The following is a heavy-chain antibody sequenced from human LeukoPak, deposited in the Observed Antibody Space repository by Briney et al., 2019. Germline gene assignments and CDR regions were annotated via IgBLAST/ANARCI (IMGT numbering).Heavy chain of an antibody. V-gene: IGHV4-39*07. D-gene: IGHD1-26*01. CDR2: IYYSGTT. CDR3: ARLYSGSYYYFDY. CDR1: GGSISSSSYY. Sequence: SETLSLTCIVSGGSISSSSYYWGWIRQPPGKGLEWIGSIYYSGTTYYNPSLKSRVTISVDTSKNQFSLKLSSVTAADTAVYYCARLYSGSYYYFDYWGQGTLVTVSS. J-gene: IGHJ4*02.